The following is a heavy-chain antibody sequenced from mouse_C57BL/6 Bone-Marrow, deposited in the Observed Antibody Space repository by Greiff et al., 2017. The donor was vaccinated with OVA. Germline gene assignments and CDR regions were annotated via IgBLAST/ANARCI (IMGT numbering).Heavy chain of an antibody. CDR1: GYTFTDYN. CDR3: ARYSFYDYDDYYAMDY. Sequence: EVQRVESGPELVKPGASVKIPCKASGYTFTDYNMDWVKQSHGKSLEWIGDINPNNGGTIYNQKFKGKATLTVDKSSSTAYMELRSLTSEDTAVYYCARYSFYDYDDYYAMDYWGQGTSVTVSS. J-gene: IGHJ4*01. CDR2: INPNNGGT. V-gene: IGHV1-18*01. D-gene: IGHD2-4*01.